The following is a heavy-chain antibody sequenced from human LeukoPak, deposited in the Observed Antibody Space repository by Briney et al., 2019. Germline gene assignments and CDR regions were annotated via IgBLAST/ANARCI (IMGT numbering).Heavy chain of an antibody. CDR3: AREHSGYSHY. Sequence: PGGSLRLSCAASGFTFSSYAMSWVRQAPGKGLEWVANIKQDGSEKYYVDSVKGRFTISRDNAKNSLYLQMNSLRAEDTAVYYCAREHSGYSHYWGQGTLVTVSS. CDR2: IKQDGSEK. CDR1: GFTFSSYA. V-gene: IGHV3-7*01. J-gene: IGHJ4*02. D-gene: IGHD3-22*01.